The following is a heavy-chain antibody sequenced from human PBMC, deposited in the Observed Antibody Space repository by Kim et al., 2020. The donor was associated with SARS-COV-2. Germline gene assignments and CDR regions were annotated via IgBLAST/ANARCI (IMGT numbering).Heavy chain of an antibody. J-gene: IGHJ4*02. D-gene: IGHD6-13*01. V-gene: IGHV1-8*01. Sequence: YAQEFQGRVTMTRNTSISTAYMELSSLRSEDTAVYYCARGIAAAGTSIDYWGQGTLVTVSS. CDR3: ARGIAAAGTSIDY.